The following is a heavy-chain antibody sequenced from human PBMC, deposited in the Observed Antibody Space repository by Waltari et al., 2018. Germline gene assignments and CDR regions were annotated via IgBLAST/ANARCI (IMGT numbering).Heavy chain of an antibody. CDR3: ARLRAAAGTDYGMDV. CDR2: VYYSGST. V-gene: IGHV4-59*08. CDR1: DGSISFYY. Sequence: QVQLQESGPGLVKPSETLSLTCTVSDGSISFYYWSWIRQPPGKGLEWIGYVYYSGSTNYHPSLKSRVTISLDTSNNQFSLKLSSVTAADTAVYFCARLRAAAGTDYGMDVWGQGTTVTVSS. D-gene: IGHD6-13*01. J-gene: IGHJ6*02.